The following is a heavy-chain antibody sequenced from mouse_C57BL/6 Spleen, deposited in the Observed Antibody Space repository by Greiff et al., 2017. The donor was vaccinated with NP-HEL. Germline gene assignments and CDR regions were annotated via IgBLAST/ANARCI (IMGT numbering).Heavy chain of an antibody. D-gene: IGHD2-5*01. CDR1: GYTFTSYW. Sequence: QVQLQQSGAELVKPGASVKLSCKASGYTFTSYWMHWVKQRPGQGLEWIGMIHPNSGSTNYNEKFKSKATLTVDKSSSTADMQLSSLTSEDSAVYYFASYYSNYGYYAMDYWGQGTSVTVSS. J-gene: IGHJ4*01. CDR2: IHPNSGST. V-gene: IGHV1-64*01. CDR3: ASYYSNYGYYAMDY.